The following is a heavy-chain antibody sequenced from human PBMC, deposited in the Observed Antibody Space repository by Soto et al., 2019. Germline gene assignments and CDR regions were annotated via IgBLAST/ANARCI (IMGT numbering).Heavy chain of an antibody. CDR1: GGSFSGYY. V-gene: IGHV4-34*01. CDR2: INHSGST. Sequence: TSETLSLTCAVYGGSFSGYYWSWIRQPPGKGLEWIGEINHSGSTNYNPSLKSRVTISVDTSKNQFSLKLSSVTAADAAVYYCASEEGYSGYDIHYYYYGMDVWGQGTTVTVSS. CDR3: ASEEGYSGYDIHYYYYGMDV. J-gene: IGHJ6*02. D-gene: IGHD5-12*01.